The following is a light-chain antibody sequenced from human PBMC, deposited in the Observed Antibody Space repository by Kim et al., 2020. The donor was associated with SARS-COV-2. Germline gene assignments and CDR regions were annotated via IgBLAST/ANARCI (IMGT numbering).Light chain of an antibody. CDR1: SSDVGGYDF. Sequence: GQSVTVSCTGTSSDVGGYDFVSWYQQYPGRAPKLIIYDVNKRPSGVPDRFSGSKSGNTAFLTISGLQADDEADYYCCSYAGSYTYVFETGTKVTVL. J-gene: IGLJ1*01. CDR3: CSYAGSYTYV. V-gene: IGLV2-11*03. CDR2: DVN.